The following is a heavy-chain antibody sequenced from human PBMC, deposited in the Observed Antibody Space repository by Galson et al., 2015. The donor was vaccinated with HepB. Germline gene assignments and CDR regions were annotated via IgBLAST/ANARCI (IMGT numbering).Heavy chain of an antibody. CDR3: AKDLSSGWQLNYYFDY. J-gene: IGHJ4*02. D-gene: IGHD6-19*01. V-gene: IGHV3-30*18. Sequence: SLRLSCAASGFTFSSYGMHWVRQAPGKGLEWVAVISYDGSNKYYADSVKGRFTISRDNSKNTLYLQMNSLRAEDTAVYYCAKDLSSGWQLNYYFDYWGQGTLVTVSS. CDR2: ISYDGSNK. CDR1: GFTFSSYG.